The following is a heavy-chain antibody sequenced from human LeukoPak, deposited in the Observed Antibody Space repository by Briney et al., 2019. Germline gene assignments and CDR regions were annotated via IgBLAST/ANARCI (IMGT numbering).Heavy chain of an antibody. D-gene: IGHD2-2*01. J-gene: IGHJ6*03. V-gene: IGHV3-21*01. CDR3: ARSEGYCSSASCDAYYYYMDV. Sequence: GGSLRLSCAASGFTFSSFSMNWARQAPGRGLEWVSSISTGSSYINYADSVKGRFAISRDNAQNSLYLQMTSLRAEDTAVYYCARSEGYCSSASCDAYYYYMDVWGKGTTVTVSS. CDR2: ISTGSSYI. CDR1: GFTFSSFS.